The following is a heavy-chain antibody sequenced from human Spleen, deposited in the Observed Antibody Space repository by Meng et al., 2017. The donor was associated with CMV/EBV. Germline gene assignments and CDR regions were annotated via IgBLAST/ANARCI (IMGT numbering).Heavy chain of an antibody. CDR3: ARTDNWGLQSYFDY. J-gene: IGHJ4*02. Sequence: TVSVVAISRYHWGWIRQPPGKGLEWLGSVYYSGSTKCNPSLKSRVTMSVDMSTKQFSLQLNSVTAMDTSVYYCARTDNWGLQSYFDYWGQGILVTVSS. D-gene: IGHD7-27*01. CDR1: VVAISRYH. CDR2: VYYSGST. V-gene: IGHV4-59*01.